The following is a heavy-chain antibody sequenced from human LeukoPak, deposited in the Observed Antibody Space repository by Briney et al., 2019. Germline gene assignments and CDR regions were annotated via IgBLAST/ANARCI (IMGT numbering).Heavy chain of an antibody. CDR2: IYYSGST. CDR1: GGSISSSSYY. V-gene: IGHV4-39*01. J-gene: IGHJ5*02. D-gene: IGHD3-9*01. CDR3: ARHPFTILPNWFDP. Sequence: SETLSLTCTVSGGSISSSSYYWGWIRQPPGKGLEWIGSIYYSGSTYYNPSLKSRVTISAHTSKNQFSLKLSSVTAADTAVYYCARHPFTILPNWFDPWGQGTLVTVSS.